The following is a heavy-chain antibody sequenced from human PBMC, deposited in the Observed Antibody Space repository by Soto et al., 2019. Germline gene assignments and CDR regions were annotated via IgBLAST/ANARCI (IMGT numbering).Heavy chain of an antibody. Sequence: SETLSLTCTVSGGSISISSYYWGWIRQPPGKGLEWIGSIYYSGSTNYNPSLKSRFTISRDNAKNSLYLQMNSLRAEDTAVYYCARDLPNMPGEALWGQGTLVTVSS. D-gene: IGHD3-16*01. CDR2: IYYSGST. V-gene: IGHV4-39*02. CDR1: GGSISISSYY. CDR3: ARDLPNMPGEAL. J-gene: IGHJ4*02.